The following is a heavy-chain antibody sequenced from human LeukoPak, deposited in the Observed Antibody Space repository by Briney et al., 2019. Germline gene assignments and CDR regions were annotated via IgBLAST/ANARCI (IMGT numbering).Heavy chain of an antibody. CDR3: AREGRIVGATGYDY. CDR2: ISSSGSTI. CDR1: GFTFSSHE. J-gene: IGHJ4*02. D-gene: IGHD1-26*01. V-gene: IGHV3-48*03. Sequence: GGSLRLSCAASGFTFSSHEMNWVRQAPGKGLEWVSYISSSGSTIYYADSVKGRFTISRDNAKNSLYLQMNSLRAEDTAVYYCAREGRIVGATGYDYWGQGTLVTVSS.